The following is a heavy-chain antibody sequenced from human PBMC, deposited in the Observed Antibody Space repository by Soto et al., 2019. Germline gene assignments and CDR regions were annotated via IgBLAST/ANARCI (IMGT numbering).Heavy chain of an antibody. J-gene: IGHJ4*02. V-gene: IGHV3-30*18. Sequence: QVHLVESGGGVVQPGRSLRLSCAASGFTFGDYGMHWVRQAPGKGLEWVADISYDGSETYYADSVEGRFTVSSDNSKSELYMQMHSLRLDDTAVYYCAKLCIQKSWAVTFDQWGQGTLGTVSS. CDR3: AKLCIQKSWAVTFDQ. CDR2: ISYDGSET. D-gene: IGHD4-17*01. CDR1: GFTFGDYG.